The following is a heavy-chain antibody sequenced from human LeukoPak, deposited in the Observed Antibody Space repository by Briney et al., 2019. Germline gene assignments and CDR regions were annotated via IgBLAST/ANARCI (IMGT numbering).Heavy chain of an antibody. CDR3: TTGRGYSYGYTWFDY. J-gene: IGHJ4*02. D-gene: IGHD5-18*01. V-gene: IGHV3-15*07. CDR1: GLIFSNAW. CDR2: IKSKSDGETT. Sequence: GGSLRLSCAASGLIFSNAWMNWVRQAPGKGLEWVGRIKSKSDGETTDYAAPVRGRFTISRDDSKNTLYLQINSLKTEDTAVYYCTTGRGYSYGYTWFDYWGQGTLVTVSS.